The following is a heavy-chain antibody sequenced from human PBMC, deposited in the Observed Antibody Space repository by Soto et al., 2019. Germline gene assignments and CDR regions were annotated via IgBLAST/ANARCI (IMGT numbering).Heavy chain of an antibody. Sequence: QVQLQESGPGLVKPSETLSLTCTVSGGSVSSGSYYWSWIRQPPGKGLEWIGYIYYSGSTNYNPPLKSRVTKSVATSKNQFSLKLSSVTAADTAVYDCARVWMGAFDYWGQGTLVTVSS. CDR3: ARVWMGAFDY. CDR1: GGSVSSGSYY. J-gene: IGHJ4*02. D-gene: IGHD1-26*01. CDR2: IYYSGST. V-gene: IGHV4-61*01.